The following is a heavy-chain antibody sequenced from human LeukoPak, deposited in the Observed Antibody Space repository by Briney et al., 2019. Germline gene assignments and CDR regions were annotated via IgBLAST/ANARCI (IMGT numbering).Heavy chain of an antibody. D-gene: IGHD6-13*01. CDR3: ARGGIYSQGFDY. V-gene: IGHV3-21*01. Sequence: PGGSLRLSCAASGFTFSGYSMNWVRQAPGKGLEWVSSISTTSDYIHYADSLKGRVAISRDNAKNSLYLQMNSLRVEDTAVYYCARGGIYSQGFDYWGQGSLVTVSS. CDR1: GFTFSGYS. CDR2: ISTTSDYI. J-gene: IGHJ4*02.